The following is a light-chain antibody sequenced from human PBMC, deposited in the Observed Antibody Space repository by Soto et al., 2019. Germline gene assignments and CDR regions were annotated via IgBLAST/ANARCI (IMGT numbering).Light chain of an antibody. CDR1: SSDVGGYHY. CDR3: CSYAGSYTLV. V-gene: IGLV2-11*01. J-gene: IGLJ2*01. CDR2: DVN. Sequence: QSVLTQPRSVSGSPGQSVTISCTGTSSDVGGYHYVSWYQHHPVKAPKITINDVNKLPSGVPDRFSGSKSGNTASLTISGLQTEDEADYYCCSYAGSYTLVFGGGTKVTVL.